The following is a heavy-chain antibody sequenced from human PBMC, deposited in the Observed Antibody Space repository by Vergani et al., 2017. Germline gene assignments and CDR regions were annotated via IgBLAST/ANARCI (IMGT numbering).Heavy chain of an antibody. CDR3: ARDMVWRHGGGAFDI. CDR1: GGSISSSS. D-gene: IGHD2-15*01. Sequence: VQLQESGPGLVKPSETLSLTCTVSGGSISSSSYYWGWIRQPPGKGLEWVSSISSSSSYIYYADSVKGRFTISRDNAKNSLYLQMNSLRAEDTAVYYCARDMVWRHGGGAFDIWGQGTMVTVSS. J-gene: IGHJ3*02. V-gene: IGHV3-21*01. CDR2: ISSSSSYI.